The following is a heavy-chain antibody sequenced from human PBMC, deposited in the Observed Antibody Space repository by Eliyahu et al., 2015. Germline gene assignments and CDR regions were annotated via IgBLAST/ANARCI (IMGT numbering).Heavy chain of an antibody. V-gene: IGHV3-66*01. J-gene: IGHJ4*02. CDR3: ARGGPKSMGATPYYFDY. CDR1: GFXVSSNY. Sequence: EVQLVESGGGLVQPGGSLRLSCAVSGFXVSSNYMTWVRQAPGKGLEWVSIIFSGGGTYYADSVKGRFTISRDDSKNTLYLQMNSLRAEDTAVYYCARGGPKSMGATPYYFDYWGQGTLVTVSS. CDR2: IFSGGGT. D-gene: IGHD1-26*01.